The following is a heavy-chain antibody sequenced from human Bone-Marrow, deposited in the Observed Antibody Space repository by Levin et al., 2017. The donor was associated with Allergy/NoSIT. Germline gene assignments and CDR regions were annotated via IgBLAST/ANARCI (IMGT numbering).Heavy chain of an antibody. V-gene: IGHV3-74*01. CDR3: ARDGTKGNFDY. CDR1: GLTLSRYW. J-gene: IGHJ4*02. D-gene: IGHD2-8*01. CDR2: INNDGSST. Sequence: PGGSLRLSCAASGLTLSRYWMHWVRQAPGKGLVWVSRINNDGSSTIYADSVKGRFTISRDNAKNTLYLQMNSLRADDTAVYFCARDGTKGNFDYWGQGSLVTVSS.